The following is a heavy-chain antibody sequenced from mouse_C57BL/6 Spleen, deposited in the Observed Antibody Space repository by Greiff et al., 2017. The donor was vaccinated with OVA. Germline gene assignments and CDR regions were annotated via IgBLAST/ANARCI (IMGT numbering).Heavy chain of an antibody. J-gene: IGHJ2*01. CDR2: ISSGGDYI. D-gene: IGHD2-4*01. Sequence: VKLVESGEGLVKPGGSLKLSCAASGFTFSSYAMSWVRQTPEKRLEWVAYISSGGDYIYYADTVKGRFTISRDNARNTLYLQMSSLKSEDTAMYYCTRDLYYDYDGGFDYWGQGTTLTVSS. V-gene: IGHV5-9-1*02. CDR1: GFTFSSYA. CDR3: TRDLYYDYDGGFDY.